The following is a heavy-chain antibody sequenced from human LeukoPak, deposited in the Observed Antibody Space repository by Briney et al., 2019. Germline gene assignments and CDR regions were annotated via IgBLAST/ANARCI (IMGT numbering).Heavy chain of an antibody. D-gene: IGHD4/OR15-4a*01. J-gene: IGHJ4*02. V-gene: IGHV3-53*01. Sequence: GGSLRLSCTVSGFTFSSNSMSWVRQAPGKGLEWVSFIYSGTIHYSDSVKGRFTISRDNSKNTLYLQMNSLRAEDTAVYYCARRAGAYSHPYDYWGQGTLVTVSS. CDR3: ARRAGAYSHPYDY. CDR2: IYSGTI. CDR1: GFTFSSNS.